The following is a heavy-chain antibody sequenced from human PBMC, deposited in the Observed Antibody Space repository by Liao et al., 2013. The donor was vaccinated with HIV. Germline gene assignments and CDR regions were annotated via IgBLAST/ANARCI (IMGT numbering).Heavy chain of an antibody. CDR3: ARDPYYYDSTGEYYYYYYMDV. CDR1: GGSISSYY. CDR2: IYSSGST. V-gene: IGHV4-4*07. J-gene: IGHJ6*03. D-gene: IGHD3-22*01. Sequence: QVQLQESGPGLVKPSETLSLTCTVSGGSISSYYWSWIRQPAGKGLEWIGRIYSSGSTNYNPSLKSRVTMSVDTSKNQFSLKLSSVTAADTAVYYCARDPYYYDSTGEYYYYYYMDVWGKGTTVTVSS.